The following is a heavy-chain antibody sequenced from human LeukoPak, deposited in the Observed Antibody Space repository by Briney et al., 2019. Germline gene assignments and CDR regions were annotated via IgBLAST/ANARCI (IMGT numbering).Heavy chain of an antibody. Sequence: SETLSLTCTVSGVSISSYYWNWIRQPPGKGLEWIGYIYYSGSTNYSPSLKTRVTMSMDTSKNQFSLNLSSVTAADTAVYYCARGYCSGGSCPFDYWGQGSQVTASS. CDR2: IYYSGST. D-gene: IGHD2-15*01. V-gene: IGHV4-59*01. J-gene: IGHJ4*02. CDR1: GVSISSYY. CDR3: ARGYCSGGSCPFDY.